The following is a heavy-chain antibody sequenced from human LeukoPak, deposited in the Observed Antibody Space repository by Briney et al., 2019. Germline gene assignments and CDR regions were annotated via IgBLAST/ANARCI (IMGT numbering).Heavy chain of an antibody. Sequence: ASVKVSCKASGYTFTSYAMNWVRQAPGQVLEWMGWINTNTGNPTYAQGFTGRFVFSLDTSVSTAYLQISSLKAEDTAVYYCARDLAPGYYDSSGYYDAFDIWGQGTMVTVSS. CDR3: ARDLAPGYYDSSGYYDAFDI. J-gene: IGHJ3*02. V-gene: IGHV7-4-1*02. D-gene: IGHD3-22*01. CDR2: INTNTGNP. CDR1: GYTFTSYA.